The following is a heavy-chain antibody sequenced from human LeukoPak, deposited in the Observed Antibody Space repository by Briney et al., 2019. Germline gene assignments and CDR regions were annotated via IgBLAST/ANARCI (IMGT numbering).Heavy chain of an antibody. J-gene: IGHJ4*02. V-gene: IGHV3-74*01. Sequence: GGSLRLSCAASGFTVSDYWMHWVRQVPGKGLVWVARINADGSITNHADSVKGRFTISRGNAENTLYLQMNSLRAEDTAVYYCVRGAQHPGIDYWGQGTLVTVSS. CDR1: GFTVSDYW. CDR2: INADGSIT. CDR3: VRGAQHPGIDY.